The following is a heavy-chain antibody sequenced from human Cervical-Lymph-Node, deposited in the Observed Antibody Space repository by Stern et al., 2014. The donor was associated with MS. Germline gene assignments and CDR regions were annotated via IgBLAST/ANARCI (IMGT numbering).Heavy chain of an antibody. Sequence: VQLGQSGSELRKPGASVKLSCKASGYTFTNYALNWVRQAPGQGLEWMGWYNPNSVNPAYAPGFTRRFVFSLDASVTTAYLQISSLKAEDAAIYFCARDNNAYAYGGIDSWGQGTLVTVSS. CDR3: ARDNNAYAYGGIDS. CDR2: YNPNSVNP. J-gene: IGHJ4*02. V-gene: IGHV7-4-1*02. D-gene: IGHD3-16*01. CDR1: GYTFTNYA.